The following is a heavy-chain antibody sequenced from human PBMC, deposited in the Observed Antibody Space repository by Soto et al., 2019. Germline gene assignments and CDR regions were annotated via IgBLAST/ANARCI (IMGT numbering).Heavy chain of an antibody. D-gene: IGHD6-13*01. V-gene: IGHV4-59*08. CDR3: ARQGSSWSQRRFDY. Sequence: SETLSLTFTVSGGSISSYYWSWIRQPPGKGLEWIGYIYYSGSTNYNPSLKSRVTISVDTSKNQFSLKLSSVTAADTAVYYCARQGSSWSQRRFDYWGQGTLVTVSS. CDR2: IYYSGST. J-gene: IGHJ4*02. CDR1: GGSISSYY.